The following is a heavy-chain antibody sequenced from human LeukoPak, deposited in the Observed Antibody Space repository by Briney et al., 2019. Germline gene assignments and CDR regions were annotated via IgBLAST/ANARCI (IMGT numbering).Heavy chain of an antibody. CDR1: GGTFSSYA. J-gene: IGHJ3*02. V-gene: IGHV1-69*01. Sequence: GSSVKVSCKASGGTFSSYAISWVRQAPGQGLEWMGGIIPIFGTANYAQKFQGRVTITADESTSTAYMELSSLRSEDTAVYHCARGRSEGSGPDNAFDIWGQGTMVTVSS. CDR2: IIPIFGTA. CDR3: ARGRSEGSGPDNAFDI. D-gene: IGHD3-10*01.